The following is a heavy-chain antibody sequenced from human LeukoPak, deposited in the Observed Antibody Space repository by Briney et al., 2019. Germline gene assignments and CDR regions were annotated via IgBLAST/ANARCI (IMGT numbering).Heavy chain of an antibody. J-gene: IGHJ5*02. CDR1: GYTFTNYD. Sequence: ASVKVSCKASGYTFTNYDINWVRQATRQRLEWMGWMNPNSGNTGYAQKFQGRVTMTRNTSISTAYMELSSLRSEDTALYYCARDIAGATKGGWFDTWGQGTPVTVSS. CDR2: MNPNSGNT. CDR3: ARDIAGATKGGWFDT. D-gene: IGHD1-26*01. V-gene: IGHV1-8*01.